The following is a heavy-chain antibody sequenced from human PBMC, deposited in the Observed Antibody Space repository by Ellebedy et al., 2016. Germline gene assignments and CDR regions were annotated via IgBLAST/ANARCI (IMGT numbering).Heavy chain of an antibody. CDR2: ISYDGSNK. D-gene: IGHD5/OR15-5a*01. Sequence: GGSLRLSCAASGFTFSSYGMHWVRQAPGKGLEWVAVISYDGSNKYYADSVKGRFTISRDNSKNTLYLQMNSLRAEDTAVYYCASPGRLKSVRAGFDYWGQGTLVTVSS. V-gene: IGHV3-30*03. J-gene: IGHJ4*02. CDR1: GFTFSSYG. CDR3: ASPGRLKSVRAGFDY.